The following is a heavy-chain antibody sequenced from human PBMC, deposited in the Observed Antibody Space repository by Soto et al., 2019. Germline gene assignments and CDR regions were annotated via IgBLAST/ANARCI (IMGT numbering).Heavy chain of an antibody. CDR1: GFSLSTSGLG. CDR3: EHRRYDSSSYSAFDV. Sequence: QITLKESGPALVKATQTLTLTCTVYGFSLSTSGLGVGWIRQPPGKVLEGLALIYWDGDKCYSPSLKTRITITKDNYKNHVVVTMTNMDPVDTATYSCEHRRYDSSSYSAFDVWGQGTMVTVSS. D-gene: IGHD3-22*01. J-gene: IGHJ3*01. CDR2: IYWDGDK. V-gene: IGHV2-5*02.